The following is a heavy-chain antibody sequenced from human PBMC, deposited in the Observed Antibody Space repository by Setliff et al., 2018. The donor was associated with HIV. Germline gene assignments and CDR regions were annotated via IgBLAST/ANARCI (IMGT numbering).Heavy chain of an antibody. Sequence: GGSLRLSCAASGISFSSYWMHWVRQAPGEGLVWVSRINTDGSRTTYADSVKGRFTISRENAKNSLYLQMNNVRAGDTAVYYCTRELNGHTSSHYYFGLDVWGQGTTVTVSS. D-gene: IGHD6-6*01. J-gene: IGHJ6*02. CDR2: INTDGSRT. V-gene: IGHV3-74*01. CDR1: GISFSSYW. CDR3: TRELNGHTSSHYYFGLDV.